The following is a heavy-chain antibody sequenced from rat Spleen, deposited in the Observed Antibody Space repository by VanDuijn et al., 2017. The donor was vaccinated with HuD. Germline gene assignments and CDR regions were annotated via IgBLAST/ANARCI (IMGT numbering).Heavy chain of an antibody. CDR2: IIYDGTRT. V-gene: IGHV5S10*01. CDR3: ASHRHYSVYVMDA. CDR1: GFTFSDYA. D-gene: IGHD1-1*01. Sequence: EVQLVESGGGLVQPGNSLKLSCAASGFTFSDYAMAWVRQSPKKGLEWVATIIYDGTRTHYRDSVKGRFTISRDNAKSTLYLQMDSLRSEDTATYHCASHRHYSVYVMDAWGQGASVTVSS. J-gene: IGHJ4*01.